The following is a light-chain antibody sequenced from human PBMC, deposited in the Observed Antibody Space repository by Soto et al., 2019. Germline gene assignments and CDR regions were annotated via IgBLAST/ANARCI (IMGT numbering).Light chain of an antibody. CDR2: EVT. J-gene: IGLJ3*02. CDR1: SSDVGGYNY. Sequence: QSVLTQPPSASWSPGQSVTISCTGTSSDVGGYNYVSWYQQYPGRAPKLMNYEVTKRPSGVPDRFSGSKSGNTASLTVSGLQAEDEADYYCSSYAASNNFYFVFGGGAKVTVL. V-gene: IGLV2-8*01. CDR3: SSYAASNNFYFV.